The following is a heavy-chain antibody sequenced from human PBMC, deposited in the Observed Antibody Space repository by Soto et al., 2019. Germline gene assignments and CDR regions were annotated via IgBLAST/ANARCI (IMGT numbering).Heavy chain of an antibody. V-gene: IGHV4-34*01. J-gene: IGHJ4*02. Sequence: SETLSLTCAVYGGSFSGYYWSWIRQPPGKGLGWIGEINHSGSTNYNPSLKSRVTISVDTSKNQFSLELSSVTAADTAVYYCARDLDAYCGGGSCYGDSGQGTLVTVSS. D-gene: IGHD2-15*01. CDR2: INHSGST. CDR1: GGSFSGYY. CDR3: ARDLDAYCGGGSCYGD.